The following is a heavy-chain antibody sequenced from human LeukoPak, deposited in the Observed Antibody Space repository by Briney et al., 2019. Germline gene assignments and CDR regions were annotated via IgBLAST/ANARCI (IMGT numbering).Heavy chain of an antibody. Sequence: PSETLSLTCGVSGASVSSIGYSWSWIRQPPGRGLEWIGYIHQSGSASYNPSLQSRVTISIDKSKNQFSLNLNSVTAADTAVYYCARNSYYDNSGEGAFDIWGQGTMVTVSS. V-gene: IGHV4-30-2*01. D-gene: IGHD3-22*01. CDR1: GASVSSIGYS. J-gene: IGHJ3*02. CDR3: ARNSYYDNSGEGAFDI. CDR2: IHQSGSA.